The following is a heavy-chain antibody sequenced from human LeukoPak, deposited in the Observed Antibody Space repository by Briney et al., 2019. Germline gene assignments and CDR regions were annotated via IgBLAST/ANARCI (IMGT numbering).Heavy chain of an antibody. Sequence: ASVKVSCTASGYTFTGYYMHWVRKAPGHGLEWMGWINTNSGGTNYAQKFQGRVTMTRDTSISTAYMELSRLRSDDTAVYYCARLTGTGAFDIWGQGTMVTVSS. CDR1: GYTFTGYY. D-gene: IGHD1-7*01. J-gene: IGHJ3*02. CDR3: ARLTGTGAFDI. V-gene: IGHV1-2*02. CDR2: INTNSGGT.